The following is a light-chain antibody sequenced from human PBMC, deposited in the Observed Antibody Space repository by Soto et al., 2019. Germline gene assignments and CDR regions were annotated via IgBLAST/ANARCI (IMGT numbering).Light chain of an antibody. V-gene: IGKV1-33*01. CDR2: DAS. J-gene: IGKJ4*01. Sequence: DIQMTQSPSSLSASVGDRVTITCQASQDISNYLNWYLQKPGKAPKLLLYDASNLETGVPSRFSGSGSGTDFTFTISSLQPEDIATYYCQQYDNLPSLTFGGGTKVEI. CDR3: QQYDNLPSLT. CDR1: QDISNY.